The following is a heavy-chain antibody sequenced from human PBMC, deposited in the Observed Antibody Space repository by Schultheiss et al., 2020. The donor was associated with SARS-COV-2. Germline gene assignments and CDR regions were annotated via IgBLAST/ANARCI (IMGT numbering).Heavy chain of an antibody. CDR3: ARDGDTALVLGYFYYGLDV. D-gene: IGHD5-18*01. Sequence: GSLRLSCAASGFTFSTYGIHWVRQAPGKGLEWMALISLDGSNEYYADSVKGRFTISRDNSKNTVYLQMNRLRPEDTARYYCARDGDTALVLGYFYYGLDVWGQGTTVTVSS. CDR1: GFTFSTYG. J-gene: IGHJ6*02. V-gene: IGHV3-30*03. CDR2: ISLDGSNE.